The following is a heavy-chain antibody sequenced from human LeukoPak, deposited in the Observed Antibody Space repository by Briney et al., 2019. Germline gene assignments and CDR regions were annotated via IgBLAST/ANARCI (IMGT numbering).Heavy chain of an antibody. V-gene: IGHV1-46*01. J-gene: IGHJ4*02. D-gene: IGHD6-6*01. Sequence: ASVKVSCKASGYFFTNYYMHWVRQAPGQGLEWMGIIDPTSGSTSYAQKFQGRVTMTRDMSTSAVYMELSSLRSDDTAVYYCARVTAARGPGPLDYWGQGTLVTVSS. CDR2: IDPTSGST. CDR1: GYFFTNYY. CDR3: ARVTAARGPGPLDY.